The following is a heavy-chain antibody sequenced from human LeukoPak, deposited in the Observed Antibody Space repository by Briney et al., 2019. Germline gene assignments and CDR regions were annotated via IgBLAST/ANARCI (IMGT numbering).Heavy chain of an antibody. V-gene: IGHV1-69*05. J-gene: IGHJ6*03. CDR3: ARVGSEGGSGSWYYYYYMDV. CDR2: VIPIFGTA. CDR1: GGTFNSYA. D-gene: IGHD3-10*01. Sequence: SVTVSCMASGGTFNSYAISWVRQAPGQGLEWMGGVIPIFGTANYAQKFQGRVTITTDESTSTAYMELSSLRSEDTAVYYCARVGSEGGSGSWYYYYYMDVWGKGTTVTVSS.